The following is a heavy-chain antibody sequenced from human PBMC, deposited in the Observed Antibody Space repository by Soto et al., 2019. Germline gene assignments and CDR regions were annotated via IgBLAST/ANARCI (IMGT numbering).Heavy chain of an antibody. J-gene: IGHJ3*02. CDR1: GGTFSSYT. D-gene: IGHD2-15*01. CDR3: ARKRYCSGGSCDGGAFDI. V-gene: IGHV1-69*02. CDR2: IIPILGIA. Sequence: ASVKVSCKASGGTFSSYTISWLRQAPGQGLEWMGRIIPILGIANYAQKFQGRVTITADKSTSTAYMELSSLRSEDTAVYYCARKRYCSGGSCDGGAFDIWGQGTMVTVSS.